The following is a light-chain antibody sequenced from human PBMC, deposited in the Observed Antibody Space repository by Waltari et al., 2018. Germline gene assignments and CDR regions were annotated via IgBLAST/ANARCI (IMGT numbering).Light chain of an antibody. V-gene: IGKV2-30*02. Sequence: DVVMTQSPLSLPVTLGQPASIPCSPSQSLVHSDGNTYLNWFHQRPGQSPRRLIYKVSNRDSGVPDRFSGSGSGTDFTLKISRVEAEDVGVYYCMQGTHWPWTFGQGTKVEIK. CDR2: KVS. CDR3: MQGTHWPWT. J-gene: IGKJ1*01. CDR1: QSLVHSDGNTY.